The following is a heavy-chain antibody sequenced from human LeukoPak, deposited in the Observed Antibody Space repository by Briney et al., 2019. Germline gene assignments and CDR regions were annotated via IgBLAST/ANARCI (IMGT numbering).Heavy chain of an antibody. Sequence: GGSLRLSCAASGFTFSSYGMSWVRQAPGKGLGWVSAISGSGDSTYYADSVKGRFTISRDNSKNTLYLQMNSLRAEDTAVYYCAKMSGSYGSDIWGQGTMVTVSS. CDR3: AKMSGSYGSDI. CDR1: GFTFSSYG. J-gene: IGHJ3*02. D-gene: IGHD1-26*01. CDR2: ISGSGDST. V-gene: IGHV3-23*01.